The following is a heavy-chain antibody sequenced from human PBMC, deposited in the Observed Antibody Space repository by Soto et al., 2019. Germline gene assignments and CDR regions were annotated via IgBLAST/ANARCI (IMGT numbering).Heavy chain of an antibody. CDR2: IYYSGST. CDR1: GGSISSSSYY. Sequence: SETLSLTCTVSGGSISSSSYYWGWIRQPPGKGLEWIGSIYYSGSTYYNPSLKSRVTISVDTSKNQLSLKLSSVTAADTAVYYCARQNQQGDFWSGYDDYGMDVWGQGTTVTVSS. V-gene: IGHV4-39*01. D-gene: IGHD3-3*01. J-gene: IGHJ6*02. CDR3: ARQNQQGDFWSGYDDYGMDV.